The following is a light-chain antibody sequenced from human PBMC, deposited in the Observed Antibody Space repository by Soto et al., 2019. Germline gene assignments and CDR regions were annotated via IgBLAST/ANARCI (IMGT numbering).Light chain of an antibody. CDR2: WAS. CDR1: QSVLYSSNNKNY. V-gene: IGKV4-1*01. Sequence: DIVMTQSPDSLAASLGERATINCKSSQSVLYSSNNKNYLAWYQQKPGQPPKLLIYWASTRESGVPDRFSGSGSGTDFTLTISSLQAEDVAVYYCQQYYSTLTFGGGTKVEIK. J-gene: IGKJ4*01. CDR3: QQYYSTLT.